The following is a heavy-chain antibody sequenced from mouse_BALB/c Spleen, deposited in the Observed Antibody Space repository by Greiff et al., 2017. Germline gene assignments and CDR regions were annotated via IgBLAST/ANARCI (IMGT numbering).Heavy chain of an antibody. Sequence: QVQLKQSGAELVRPGTSVKVSCKASGYAFTNYLIEWVKQRPGQGLEWIGVINPGSGGTNYNEKFKGKATLTADKSSSTAYMQLSSLTSDDSAVYFCASHYPGYAMDYWGQGTSVTVSS. CDR1: GYAFTNYL. D-gene: IGHD1-2*01. CDR2: INPGSGGT. CDR3: ASHYPGYAMDY. V-gene: IGHV1-54*03. J-gene: IGHJ4*01.